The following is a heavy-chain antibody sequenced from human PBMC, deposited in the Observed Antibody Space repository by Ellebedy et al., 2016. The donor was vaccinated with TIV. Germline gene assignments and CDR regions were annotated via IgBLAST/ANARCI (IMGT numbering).Heavy chain of an antibody. Sequence: PGGSLRLSCAASGVTFSSYAMSWIRQAPGKGLQWVSAISGGGGSTYYADSVKGRFTISSDNSKKTLYLHMNSLRADDTAVYYCAKAAGYSYGPRGDFDYWGQGTLVTVSS. D-gene: IGHD5-18*01. CDR2: ISGGGGST. V-gene: IGHV3-23*01. J-gene: IGHJ4*02. CDR3: AKAAGYSYGPRGDFDY. CDR1: GVTFSSYA.